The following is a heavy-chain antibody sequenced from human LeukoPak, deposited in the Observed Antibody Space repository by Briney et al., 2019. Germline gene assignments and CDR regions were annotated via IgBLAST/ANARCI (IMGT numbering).Heavy chain of an antibody. CDR2: ISGSGSST. V-gene: IGHV3-23*01. Sequence: PGGSLRLSCAASGFTFSSYAMSWVRQAPGKGLEWVSAISGSGSSTYYADSVKGRFTISRDNSKNTLYLQMNSLRAEDTAVYYCAKEEMVRGLLYYFDYWGQGTLVTVSS. CDR1: GFTFSSYA. D-gene: IGHD3-10*01. CDR3: AKEEMVRGLLYYFDY. J-gene: IGHJ4*02.